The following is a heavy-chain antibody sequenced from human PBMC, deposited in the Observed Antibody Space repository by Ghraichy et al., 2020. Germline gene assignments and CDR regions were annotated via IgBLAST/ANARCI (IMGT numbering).Heavy chain of an antibody. D-gene: IGHD1-20*01. CDR2: IKQDGSEK. Sequence: GGSLRLSCAASGFTFSSYWMSWVRQAPGKGLEWVANIKQDGSEKYYVDSVKGRFTISRDNAKNSLYLQMNSLRAEDTAVYYCASSNWNAHFDYWGQGTLVTVSS. CDR1: GFTFSSYW. CDR3: ASSNWNAHFDY. V-gene: IGHV3-7*01. J-gene: IGHJ4*02.